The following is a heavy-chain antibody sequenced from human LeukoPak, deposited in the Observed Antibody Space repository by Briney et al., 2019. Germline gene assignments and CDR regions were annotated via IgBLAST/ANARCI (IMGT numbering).Heavy chain of an antibody. Sequence: GGSLRLSCAASGFTFSTFGMHWVRQTPGKGPEWVAVIWYDGSKKYYIDFAEGRFTISRDNSRNTLYLQMNSLRAEDTAVYYCARYYSHTSAWSEGGLDQWGQGTLVTVSS. V-gene: IGHV3-33*01. J-gene: IGHJ4*02. CDR3: ARYYSHTSAWSEGGLDQ. CDR1: GFTFSTFG. CDR2: IWYDGSKK. D-gene: IGHD6-19*01.